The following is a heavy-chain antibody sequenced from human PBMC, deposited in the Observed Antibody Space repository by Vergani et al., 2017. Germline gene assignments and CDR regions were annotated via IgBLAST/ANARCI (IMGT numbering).Heavy chain of an antibody. J-gene: IGHJ5*02. D-gene: IGHD3-10*01. Sequence: QVQLQESGPGLVKPSQTLSLTCTVSGGSISSGDYYWSWIRQPPGKGLEWIGYIYYSGSTYYNPSLQSRVTISVDKSKNQFSLKLSSVTAADTAVYYCARDPRGSGGFPNWFDPWGQGTLVTVSS. CDR2: IYYSGST. CDR3: ARDPRGSGGFPNWFDP. V-gene: IGHV4-30-4*01. CDR1: GGSISSGDYY.